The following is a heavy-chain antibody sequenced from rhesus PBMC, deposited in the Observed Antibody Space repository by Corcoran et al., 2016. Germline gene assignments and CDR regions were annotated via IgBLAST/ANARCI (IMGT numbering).Heavy chain of an antibody. CDR3: ARQQYLDWYDAFDF. Sequence: QVLLQESGPGLVKPSETLSLTCAVSGGSISSNYWSWICQPPGKGLEWIGRISGDGGSTDYDPSLIGRVIYSTDPSKHHVYSKLSSVTAADTAVYYWARQQYLDWYDAFDFWGQGLRVTVSS. CDR2: ISGDGGST. J-gene: IGHJ3*01. CDR1: GGSISSNY. V-gene: IGHV4-173*01. D-gene: IGHD3-3*01.